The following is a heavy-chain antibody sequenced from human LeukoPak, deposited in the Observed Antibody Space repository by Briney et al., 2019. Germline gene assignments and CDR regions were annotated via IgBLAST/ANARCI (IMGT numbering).Heavy chain of an antibody. V-gene: IGHV3-23*01. J-gene: IGHJ4*02. CDR2: ISGSGGST. CDR3: AKDSYYYGSGSDYFDY. D-gene: IGHD3-10*01. CDR1: GFTFSSYA. Sequence: ARGSLRLSCAASGFTFSSYAMSWVRQAPGKGLEWVSAISGSGGSTYYADSVKGRFTISRDNSKNTLYLQMNSLRAEDTAVYYCAKDSYYYGSGSDYFDYWGQGTLVTVSS.